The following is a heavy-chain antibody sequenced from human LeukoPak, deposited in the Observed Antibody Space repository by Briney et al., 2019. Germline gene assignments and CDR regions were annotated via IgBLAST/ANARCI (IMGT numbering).Heavy chain of an antibody. CDR2: ISAYNGNT. D-gene: IGHD3-9*01. V-gene: IGHV1-18*01. CDR1: GYTFTSYG. CDR3: AISYDILTGSDY. Sequence: ASVKVSCKASGYTFTSYGISWVRQASGQGLEWMGWISAYNGNTNYAQKLQGRVTMTTDTSTSTAYMELRSLRSDDTAVYYCAISYDILTGSDYWGQGTLVTVSS. J-gene: IGHJ4*02.